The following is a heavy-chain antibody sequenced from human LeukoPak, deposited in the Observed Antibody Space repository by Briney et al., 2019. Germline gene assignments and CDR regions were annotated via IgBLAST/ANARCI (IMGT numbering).Heavy chain of an antibody. CDR3: ARAPQVWVITTLDY. J-gene: IGHJ4*02. CDR2: ISYDGSNK. CDR1: GFTFSGYA. Sequence: PGESLRLSCAASGFTFSGYAMHWVRQAPGKGLEWVAVISYDGSNKYYADSVKGRFTISRDNSKNTLYLQMNSLRAEDTAVYYCARAPQVWVITTLDYWGQGTLVTVSS. V-gene: IGHV3-30*04. D-gene: IGHD3-22*01.